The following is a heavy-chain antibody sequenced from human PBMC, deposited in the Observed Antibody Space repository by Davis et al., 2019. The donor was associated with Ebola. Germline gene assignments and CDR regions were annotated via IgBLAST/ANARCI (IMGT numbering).Heavy chain of an antibody. Sequence: ASVKVSCKASGGTFSSYAITWVRQAPGQGLEWMGWISAYNGNTNYAQKLQGRVIMTTDTSTSTAYMELRSLRSDDTAVYYCARGLTTVTTGWFDPWGQGTLVTVSS. CDR2: ISAYNGNT. CDR1: GGTFSSYA. V-gene: IGHV1-18*01. CDR3: ARGLTTVTTGWFDP. D-gene: IGHD4-17*01. J-gene: IGHJ5*02.